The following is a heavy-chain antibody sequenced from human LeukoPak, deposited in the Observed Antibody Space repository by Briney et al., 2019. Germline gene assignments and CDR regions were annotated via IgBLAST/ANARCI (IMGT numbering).Heavy chain of an antibody. J-gene: IGHJ4*02. D-gene: IGHD1-20*01. CDR3: AKDLGYNWNYFDD. CDR1: GFTFSSYA. CDR2: INNSGGST. V-gene: IGHV3-23*01. Sequence: AGGSLRLSCAASGFTFSSYAMNWVRQAPGKGLGWVSGINNSGGSTYYADSVKGRFTISRDNSKNTLYLHMNSLRGEDTAVYFCAKDLGYNWNYFDDWGQGTLVTVSP.